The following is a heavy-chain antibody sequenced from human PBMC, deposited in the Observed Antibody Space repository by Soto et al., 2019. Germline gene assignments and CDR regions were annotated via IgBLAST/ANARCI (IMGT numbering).Heavy chain of an antibody. V-gene: IGHV1-69*19. CDR1: GGTFSTYS. D-gene: IGHD3-16*01. CDR3: ARSRGREFHRLYAFDM. Sequence: QVQLVQSGAEVKKPGSSVKVSCKASGGTFSTYSVSWVRQAPGQGLEWMGGIIPMFGSTKYAQTFQDRVTFTVHQSTNGVYIESSSVSLDDTAVEYCARSRGREFHRLYAFDMWGQGTKVTVSS. CDR2: IIPMFGST. J-gene: IGHJ3*02.